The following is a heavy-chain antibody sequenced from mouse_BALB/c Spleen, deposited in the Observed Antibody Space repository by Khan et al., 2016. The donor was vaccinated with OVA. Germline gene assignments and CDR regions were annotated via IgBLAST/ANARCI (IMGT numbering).Heavy chain of an antibody. CDR2: ISDLAYTI. D-gene: IGHD1-2*01. CDR3: ARGGGTAPFAY. Sequence: EVQLVESGGGLVQPGGSRKLSCAASGFTFRDYGMAWVRQAPGKGPEWVAFISDLAYTIYYADTVTGRFTISRGNAKNTLYLEMRSLRSADTAMYYCARGGGTAPFAYWGLGTLVTVSA. J-gene: IGHJ3*01. V-gene: IGHV5-15*02. CDR1: GFTFRDYG.